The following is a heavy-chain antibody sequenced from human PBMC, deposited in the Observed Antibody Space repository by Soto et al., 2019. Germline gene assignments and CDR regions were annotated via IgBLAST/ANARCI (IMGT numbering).Heavy chain of an antibody. J-gene: IGHJ6*01. D-gene: IGHD2-2*01. V-gene: IGHV1-69*12. CDR2: IMPVFPTP. Sequence: QVQLVQSGAEVKKPGSSVKVSCKTSGGTFRTSAISWVRQAPGQGLEWMGGIMPVFPTPDYAQKFQGRVTITADEFTGTANMELSSLRSEDTAVYYCARDKDRQQVGGKYSYIMDVWGQGTTVTVSS. CDR1: GGTFRTSA. CDR3: ARDKDRQQVGGKYSYIMDV.